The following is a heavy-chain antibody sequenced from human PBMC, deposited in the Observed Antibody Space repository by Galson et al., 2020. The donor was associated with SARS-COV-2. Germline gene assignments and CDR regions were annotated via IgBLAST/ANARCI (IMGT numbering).Heavy chain of an antibody. CDR2: IYFSGSI. CDR1: GGSIRNRDYY. Sequence: SQTLSLTCTVSGGSIRNRDYYWGWIRQPPGKGLEWIASIYFSGSIYYNPSLNSRVTISVDTSKNQFSLNLSSVTAADTAVYYCARHYRDGSGSYGGGYGMDVWGQGTTVTVS. CDR3: ARHYRDGSGSYGGGYGMDV. D-gene: IGHD3-10*01. J-gene: IGHJ6*02. V-gene: IGHV4-39*01.